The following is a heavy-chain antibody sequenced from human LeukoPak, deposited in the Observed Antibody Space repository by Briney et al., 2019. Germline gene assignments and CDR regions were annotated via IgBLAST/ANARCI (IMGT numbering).Heavy chain of an antibody. CDR2: IYSSGDT. D-gene: IGHD1-26*01. CDR1: GASISNHY. J-gene: IGHJ4*02. CDR3: AHGGNSGSYSEN. Sequence: TPSETLSLTCTVSGASISNHYWSWIRQPAGKALEWIGRIYSSGDTDYNPSLKSRVTMSVDASKSQFSLKLGSVIAADTAVYYCAHGGNSGSYSENWGQGTLVTVSS. V-gene: IGHV4-4*07.